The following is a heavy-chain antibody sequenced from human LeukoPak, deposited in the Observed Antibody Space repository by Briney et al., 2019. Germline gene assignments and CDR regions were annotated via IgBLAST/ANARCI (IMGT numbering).Heavy chain of an antibody. V-gene: IGHV1-2*02. CDR1: GYTFTGYY. D-gene: IGHD6-19*01. CDR2: INPNSGGT. CDR3: ARDRMGAVAGLYYYYYYGMDV. Sequence: VSVKVSCKASGYTFTGYYMHWVRQAPGQGLEWMGWINPNSGGTNYAQKFQGRVTMTRDTSISTAYMELSRLRSDDTAVYYCARDRMGAVAGLYYYYYYGMDVWGQGTTVTVSS. J-gene: IGHJ6*02.